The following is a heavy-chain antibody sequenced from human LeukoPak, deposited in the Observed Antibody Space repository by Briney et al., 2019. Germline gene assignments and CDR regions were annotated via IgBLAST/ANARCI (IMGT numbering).Heavy chain of an antibody. Sequence: GGSLRLSCAASGFTFSSYSMNWVRQAPGKGLEWVSSISATTYTHYADSVKGRFTISRDNAKNSLYLQMNSLRAEDTAVYYCARGGSGYDLDYWGQGTLVALSS. V-gene: IGHV3-21*01. J-gene: IGHJ4*02. CDR3: ARGGSGYDLDY. CDR2: ISATTYT. D-gene: IGHD5-12*01. CDR1: GFTFSSYS.